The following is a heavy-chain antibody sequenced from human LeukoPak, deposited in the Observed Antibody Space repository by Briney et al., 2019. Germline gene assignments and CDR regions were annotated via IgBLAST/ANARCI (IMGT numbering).Heavy chain of an antibody. V-gene: IGHV4-59*01. D-gene: IGHD3-22*01. CDR3: AREAMMGHTTFDY. J-gene: IGHJ4*02. CDR1: GGSISSYY. Sequence: PSETLSLTCTVSGGSISSYYWSLIRQPPGKGLEWIGYIYYSGSTNYNPSLKSRVTISVDTSKNQFSLKLSSVTAADTAVYYCAREAMMGHTTFDYWGQGTLVTVSS. CDR2: IYYSGST.